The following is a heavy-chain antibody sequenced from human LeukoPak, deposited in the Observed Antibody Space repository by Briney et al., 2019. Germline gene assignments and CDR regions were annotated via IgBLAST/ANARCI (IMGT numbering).Heavy chain of an antibody. Sequence: GGSLRLSCAASGFTVSSNYMSWVRQAPGKGLEWVSVIYSGGSTYYADSVKGRFTISRDNSKNTLYLQMNSLRAEDTAVYYCARALWGFGELFWGQGTLVTVSS. D-gene: IGHD3-10*01. CDR1: GFTVSSNY. CDR3: ARALWGFGELF. J-gene: IGHJ4*02. V-gene: IGHV3-53*01. CDR2: IYSGGST.